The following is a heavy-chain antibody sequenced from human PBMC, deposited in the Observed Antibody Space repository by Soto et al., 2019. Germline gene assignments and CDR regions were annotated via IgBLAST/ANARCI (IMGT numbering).Heavy chain of an antibody. D-gene: IGHD2-21*02. Sequence: QLQLQESGSGLVKPSQTLSLTCAVSGGSISSGGYFWSWIRQPPGKGLEWIGYIYHSGSTYYNPSLKSRVSRAVDRSKNQFSLKLSSVTAADTAVYYCARVRGPYWGGDCYPPTPNWFDPWGQGTLVTVSS. V-gene: IGHV4-30-2*01. CDR1: GGSISSGGYF. J-gene: IGHJ5*02. CDR3: ARVRGPYWGGDCYPPTPNWFDP. CDR2: IYHSGST.